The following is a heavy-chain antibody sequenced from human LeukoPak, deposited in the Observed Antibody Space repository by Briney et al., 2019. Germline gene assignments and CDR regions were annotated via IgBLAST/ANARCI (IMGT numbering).Heavy chain of an antibody. CDR3: ALQGYILAAYPDY. V-gene: IGHV4-61*01. CDR1: GGSVSSGSYY. CDR2: YYYSGST. J-gene: IGHJ4*02. Sequence: SETLCLTCTVSGGSVSSGSYYWSWIPQPPGKGLEWIGYYYYSGSTNYNPSLNSRVTISVDTSNSQFSLKLSSLPAADTAVYYCALQGYILAAYPDYWGQGTLVTVSS. D-gene: IGHD3-9*01.